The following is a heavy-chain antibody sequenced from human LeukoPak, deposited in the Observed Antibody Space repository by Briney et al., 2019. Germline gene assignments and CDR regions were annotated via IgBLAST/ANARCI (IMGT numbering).Heavy chain of an antibody. CDR2: IYYSGST. V-gene: IGHV4-59*01. D-gene: IGHD6-13*01. CDR1: GGSISSYY. CDR3: ARGRAAAGTFSRWFDP. J-gene: IGHJ5*02. Sequence: PSETLSLTCTVSGGSISSYYWSWIRQPPGKELEWIGYIYYSGSTNYNPSLKSRVTISVDTSKNQFSLKLSSVTAADTAVYYCARGRAAAGTFSRWFDPWGQGTLVTVSS.